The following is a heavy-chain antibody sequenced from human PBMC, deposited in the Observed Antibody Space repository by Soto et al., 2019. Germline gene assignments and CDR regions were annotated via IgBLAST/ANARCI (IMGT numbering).Heavy chain of an antibody. CDR3: VRRHVSASGIDWFDP. CDR1: GYTFTNYG. CDR2: LNAANGDT. J-gene: IGHJ5*02. D-gene: IGHD6-13*01. Sequence: ASVKVSCKASGYTFTNYGIHWVRQAPGQRLEWMGWLNAANGDTIYSPRFQGRVTITRDTSANTAYMELSSLRSEDTAVYYCVRRHVSASGIDWFDPWGQGTLVTVSS. V-gene: IGHV1-3*01.